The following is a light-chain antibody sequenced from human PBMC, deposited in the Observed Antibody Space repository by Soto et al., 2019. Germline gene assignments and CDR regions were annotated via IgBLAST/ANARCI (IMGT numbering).Light chain of an antibody. J-gene: IGKJ1*01. CDR3: QQIYNSPLT. Sequence: IQVTQSPSSLSASVGDRVTITCRASQGIGSYLDWYRQKSGKAPELLIYAASTLQSGVPSRFSGSGSGRDFTLTISSLQPEDFATYYCQQIYNSPLTFGQGTKVDIK. CDR2: AAS. V-gene: IGKV1-39*01. CDR1: QGIGSY.